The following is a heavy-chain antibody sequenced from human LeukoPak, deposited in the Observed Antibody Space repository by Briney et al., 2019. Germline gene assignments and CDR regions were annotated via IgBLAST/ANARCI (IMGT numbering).Heavy chain of an antibody. V-gene: IGHV3-9*01. J-gene: IGHJ4*02. CDR2: ISWNSGSI. D-gene: IGHD2-2*01. Sequence: AGRSLRLSCAASGFMFDDYAIYWVRQAPGKGLEWVSGISWNSGSIGYADSVKGRFTISRDNAKNSLYLQMNSLRAEDTALYYCAKSVIRVPAATYFDYWGQGTLVTVSS. CDR1: GFMFDDYA. CDR3: AKSVIRVPAATYFDY.